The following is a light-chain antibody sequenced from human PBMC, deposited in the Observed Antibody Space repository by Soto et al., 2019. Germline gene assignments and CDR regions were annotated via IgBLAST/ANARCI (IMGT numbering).Light chain of an antibody. CDR3: LQVSSYPYT. J-gene: IGKJ2*01. CDR1: QGIRND. Sequence: AIQMTQSPSSLSASVGDRVTITCRASQGIRNDLACYQQKPGKAPKVLIYVASSLQSGVPPRFSGSGSDTEFTLAISSLQPEDFASYFCLQVSSYPYTFGQGTKLELK. CDR2: VAS. V-gene: IGKV1-6*01.